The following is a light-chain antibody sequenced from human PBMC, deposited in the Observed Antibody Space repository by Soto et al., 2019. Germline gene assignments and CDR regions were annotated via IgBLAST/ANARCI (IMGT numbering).Light chain of an antibody. CDR2: GAS. CDR3: LQYGSSPRT. J-gene: IGKJ1*01. Sequence: EIVLTQSPGTLYLSPGDRATLSCRASQSVTSRFLGWYQQRPGQAPRLLIYGASYRATGIPDRFSGSGSGTDFTLTISRLEPEDFAVYYCLQYGSSPRTFGQETKVEIK. CDR1: QSVTSRF. V-gene: IGKV3-20*01.